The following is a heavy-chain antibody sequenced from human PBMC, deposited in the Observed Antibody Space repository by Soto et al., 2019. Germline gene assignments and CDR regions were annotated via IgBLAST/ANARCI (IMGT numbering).Heavy chain of an antibody. CDR3: ASAPPRRPYYYDSSGYSEYYFDY. V-gene: IGHV4-31*03. Sequence: PSETLSLTCTVSCGSISSGGYYWSWIRQHPGKGLEWIGYIYYSGSTYYNPSLKSRVTISVDTSKNQFSLKLSSVTAADTAVYYWASAPPRRPYYYDSSGYSEYYFDYWGQGTLVTVSS. J-gene: IGHJ4*02. D-gene: IGHD3-22*01. CDR1: CGSISSGGYY. CDR2: IYYSGST.